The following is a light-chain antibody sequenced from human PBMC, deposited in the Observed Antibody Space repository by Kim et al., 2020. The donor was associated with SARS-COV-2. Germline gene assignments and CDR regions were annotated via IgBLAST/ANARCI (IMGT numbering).Light chain of an antibody. Sequence: RATINCKSSQSVLYSSNNKNYLAWYQQKPGQPPKLLIYWASARESGVPDRFSGSGSGTDFTLTISSPQAEDVAVYYCQQYYSTPRTFGQGTKVDIK. CDR1: QSVLYSSNNKNY. J-gene: IGKJ1*01. V-gene: IGKV4-1*01. CDR2: WAS. CDR3: QQYYSTPRT.